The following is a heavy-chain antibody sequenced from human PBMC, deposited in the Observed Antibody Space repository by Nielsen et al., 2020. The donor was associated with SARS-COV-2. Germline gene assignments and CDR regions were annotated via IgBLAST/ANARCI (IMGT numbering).Heavy chain of an antibody. D-gene: IGHD2-15*01. CDR3: ASSYCSGGSCYWGY. J-gene: IGHJ4*02. Sequence: SVKVSCKASGGTFSSYAISWVRQAPGQGLEWMGRIIPILGIANYAQKFQGRVTITADKSTSTAYMELSSLRSEDTAVYYCASSYCSGGSCYWGYWGQGTLVTVSS. CDR2: IIPILGIA. CDR1: GGTFSSYA. V-gene: IGHV1-69*04.